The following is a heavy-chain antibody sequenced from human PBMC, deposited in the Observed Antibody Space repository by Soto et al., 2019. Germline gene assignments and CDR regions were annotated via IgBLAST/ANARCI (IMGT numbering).Heavy chain of an antibody. D-gene: IGHD1-26*01. V-gene: IGHV3-72*01. CDR1: GFTFSDHY. Sequence: EVQLVESGGGLVQPGGSLRLSCAASGFTFSDHYMDWVRQAPGKGLEWVARSRNRVNSHTTEYAASVKGRFTISRDESKSSLYLQMNSLKIEDTAVYYCIRGLLGGAPSYTFHGMDVWGQGTTVTVSS. J-gene: IGHJ6*01. CDR2: SRNRVNSHTT. CDR3: IRGLLGGAPSYTFHGMDV.